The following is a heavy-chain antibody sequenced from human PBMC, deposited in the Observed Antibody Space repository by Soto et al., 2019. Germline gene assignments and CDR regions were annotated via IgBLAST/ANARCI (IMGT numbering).Heavy chain of an antibody. CDR3: AADRLDGSGSYYRSAAFDI. D-gene: IGHD3-10*01. Sequence: ASVKVSCKASGFTFTSSAVQWVRQARGQRLEWIGWIVVGSGNTNYAQKFQERVTITRDMSTSTAYMELSSLRSEDTAVYYCAADRLDGSGSYYRSAAFDIWGKGTMVTVSS. J-gene: IGHJ3*02. V-gene: IGHV1-58*01. CDR2: IVVGSGNT. CDR1: GFTFTSSA.